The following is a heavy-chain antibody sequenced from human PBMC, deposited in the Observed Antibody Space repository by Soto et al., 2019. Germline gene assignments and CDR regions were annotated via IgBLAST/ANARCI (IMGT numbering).Heavy chain of an antibody. Sequence: AAVKVSCKASGYTLIDYYMYWVRQAPGQGFEWMGRISPKSGGTNYAQKFQGRVTMTWDTSLNTAYMELSSLISEDTAVYYCARPPGYISDWYYFDLWGQGTLVTVSS. D-gene: IGHD3-9*01. V-gene: IGHV1-2*02. J-gene: IGHJ4*02. CDR3: ARPPGYISDWYYFDL. CDR2: ISPKSGGT. CDR1: GYTLIDYY.